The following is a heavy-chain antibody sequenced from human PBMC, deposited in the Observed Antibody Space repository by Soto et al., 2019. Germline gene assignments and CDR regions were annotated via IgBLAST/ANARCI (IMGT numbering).Heavy chain of an antibody. V-gene: IGHV4-39*01. CDR3: ARQEVAGTRIWDY. J-gene: IGHJ4*02. CDR2: IYYSGST. D-gene: IGHD6-19*01. CDR1: GGSISSSSYY. Sequence: QLQLQESGPGLVKPSETLSLTCTVSGGSISSSSYYWGWIRQPPGKGLEWIGSIYYSGSTYYNPSLKSRVTISVDTSKNQFSLKLSSVTAADTAVYYCARQEVAGTRIWDYWGQGTLVTVSS.